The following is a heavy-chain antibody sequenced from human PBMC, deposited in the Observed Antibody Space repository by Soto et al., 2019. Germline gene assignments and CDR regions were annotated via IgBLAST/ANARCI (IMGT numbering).Heavy chain of an antibody. Sequence: QVQLQESGPGLVKPSQTLSLTCTVSGGSISSGDYYWSWIRQPPGKGLEWIGYIYYSGSTYYNPSLKSRVTISVDTSKNQFSLKLSSVTAADTAVYYCARDQGVLGDTATGYYYYGMDVWGQGTTVTVSS. CDR1: GGSISSGDYY. D-gene: IGHD5-18*01. CDR3: ARDQGVLGDTATGYYYYGMDV. V-gene: IGHV4-30-4*01. J-gene: IGHJ6*02. CDR2: IYYSGST.